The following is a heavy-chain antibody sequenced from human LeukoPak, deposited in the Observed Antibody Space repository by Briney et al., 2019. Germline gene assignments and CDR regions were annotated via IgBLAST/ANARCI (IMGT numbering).Heavy chain of an antibody. J-gene: IGHJ4*02. CDR3: AREGYDILTGPFDY. CDR2: IKQDGSEK. CDR1: GFTFSSYW. V-gene: IGHV3-7*01. Sequence: GGSLRLSCAASGFTFSSYWMSWVRQAPGKGLEWVSNIKQDGSEKYYVDSVKGRFTISRDNAKNSLYLQMNGLRAEDTAVYYCAREGYDILTGPFDYWGQGTLVTVSS. D-gene: IGHD3-9*01.